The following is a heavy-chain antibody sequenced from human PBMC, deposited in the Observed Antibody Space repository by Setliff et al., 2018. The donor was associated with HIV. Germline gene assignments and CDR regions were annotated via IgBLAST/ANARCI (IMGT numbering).Heavy chain of an antibody. CDR1: GFTFNTYG. V-gene: IGHV3-23*01. CDR3: ATPPTFYYDDTGLGYFAY. D-gene: IGHD3-22*01. CDR2: ISGSGSGT. J-gene: IGHJ4*02. Sequence: GGSLRLSCSASGFTFNTYGMSWVRQAPGKGLEWVSVISGSGSGTFYADSVKGRFTISRDNSKNTLYLQMTGLRADDTAVYYCATPPTFYYDDTGLGYFAYWGQGALVTVSS.